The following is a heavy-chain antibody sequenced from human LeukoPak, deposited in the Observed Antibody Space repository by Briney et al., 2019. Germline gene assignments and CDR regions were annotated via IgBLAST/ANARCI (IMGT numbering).Heavy chain of an antibody. D-gene: IGHD6-19*01. V-gene: IGHV3-11*04. CDR1: GFSVSNTY. J-gene: IGHJ4*02. Sequence: PGGSLRLSCAASGFSVSNTYMSWVRQAPGKGLEWVSYISSSGSTIYFADSVKGRFTISRDNAKNSLYLQMNSLRAEDTAVYYCARLVVAGYFDYWGQGTLVTVSS. CDR3: ARLVVAGYFDY. CDR2: ISSSGSTI.